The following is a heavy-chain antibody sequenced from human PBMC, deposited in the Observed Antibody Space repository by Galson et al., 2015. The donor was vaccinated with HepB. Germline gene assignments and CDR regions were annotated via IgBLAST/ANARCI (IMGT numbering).Heavy chain of an antibody. CDR3: ARRAWEVGVFDY. CDR2: IIPIFGTA. J-gene: IGHJ4*02. CDR1: GGTFSSYA. Sequence: SVKVSCKASGGTFSSYAISWVRQAPGQGFEWMGGIIPIFGTANYAQKFQGRVTITADESTSTAYMELSSLRSEDTAVYYCARRAWEVGVFDYWGQGTLVTVSS. V-gene: IGHV1-69*13. D-gene: IGHD1-26*01.